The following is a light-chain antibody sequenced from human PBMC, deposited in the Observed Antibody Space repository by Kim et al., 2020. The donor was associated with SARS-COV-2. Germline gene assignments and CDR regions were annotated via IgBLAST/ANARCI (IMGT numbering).Light chain of an antibody. V-gene: IGLV2-14*01. CDR1: SSEVGDYNY. Sequence: QSALTQPASVSGSPGQSITISCIGTSSEVGDYNYVSWNQQHPGKAPKLIIYDVSKRPSGVSNRFSGSKSGNTASLTISGLQAEDEADYYCSSYIRSSNTYVFGTGTKVTVL. CDR2: DVS. J-gene: IGLJ1*01. CDR3: SSYIRSSNTYV.